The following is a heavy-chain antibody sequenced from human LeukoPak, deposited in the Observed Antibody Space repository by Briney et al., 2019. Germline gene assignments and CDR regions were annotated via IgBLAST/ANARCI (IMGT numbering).Heavy chain of an antibody. D-gene: IGHD6-13*01. CDR3: AKSGYSSTWFHVNFDY. CDR2: ISGCGSST. CDR1: RFTCSNYA. Sequence: GGSLRLSCAASRFTCSNYAMTWVPQAPGKGLEGVSVISGCGSSTSYADSVKGRFTISTDNSKTTMYLKMNSLRAADTAVYYCAKSGYSSTWFHVNFDYWGKGILVTVSS. J-gene: IGHJ4*02. V-gene: IGHV3-23*01.